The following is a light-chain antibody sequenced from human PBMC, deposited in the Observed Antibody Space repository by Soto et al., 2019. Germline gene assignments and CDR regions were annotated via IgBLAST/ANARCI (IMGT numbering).Light chain of an antibody. CDR3: AAWDDRLSAYV. J-gene: IGLJ1*01. V-gene: IGLV1-47*01. CDR2: RNN. Sequence: QSVLTQPPSASGAPGQRVRISCSGFIANIGSNPVYWHQHLPGTAPKLLVYRNNQRPSGVPDRFSDSKSGTSAFLAISGLRSEDEADYYCAAWDDRLSAYVFGTGTKVTVL. CDR1: IANIGSNP.